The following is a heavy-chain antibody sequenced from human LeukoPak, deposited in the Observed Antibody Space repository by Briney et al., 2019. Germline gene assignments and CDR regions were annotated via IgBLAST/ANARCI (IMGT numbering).Heavy chain of an antibody. V-gene: IGHV1-69*06. Sequence: SVKVSCKASGGTFSSYAISWVRQAPGQGLEWMGGIIPIFGTANYAQKFQGRVTITADKSTSTAYMELSSLRSEDTAVYYCARDGKTSSIAAGSRDYYYYYYMDVWGKGTTVTVSS. CDR3: ARDGKTSSIAAGSRDYYYYYYMDV. J-gene: IGHJ6*03. CDR1: GGTFSSYA. D-gene: IGHD6-6*01. CDR2: IIPIFGTA.